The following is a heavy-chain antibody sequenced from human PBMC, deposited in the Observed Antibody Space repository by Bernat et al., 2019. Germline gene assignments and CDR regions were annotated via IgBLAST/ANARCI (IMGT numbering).Heavy chain of an antibody. CDR3: ARVGFGELPYYYYGMDV. Sequence: QVQLVQSGAEVNKPGASVKVSCKASGYTFTSYGISWVRQAPGQGLEWMGWISAYNGNTNYAQKLQGRVTMTTDTSTRTAYMELRRLRSDDTAVYYCARVGFGELPYYYYGMDVWGQGTTVTVSS. J-gene: IGHJ6*02. CDR1: GYTFTSYG. V-gene: IGHV1-18*01. CDR2: ISAYNGNT. D-gene: IGHD3-10*01.